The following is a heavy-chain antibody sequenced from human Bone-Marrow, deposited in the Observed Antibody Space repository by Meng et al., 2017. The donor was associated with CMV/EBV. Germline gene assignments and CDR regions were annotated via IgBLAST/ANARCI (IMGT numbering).Heavy chain of an antibody. D-gene: IGHD1-26*01. J-gene: IGHJ4*02. V-gene: IGHV1-18*01. CDR3: ARGRVGATEKSFDY. CDR2: ISAYNGNT. CDR1: GYTFTSYG. Sequence: AAAKVFCKASGYTFTSYGISWVQQAPGQGLEWMGWISAYNGNTNYAQKLQGRVTMTTDTSTSTAYMELRSLRSDDTAVYYCARGRVGATEKSFDYWGQGTLVTVSS.